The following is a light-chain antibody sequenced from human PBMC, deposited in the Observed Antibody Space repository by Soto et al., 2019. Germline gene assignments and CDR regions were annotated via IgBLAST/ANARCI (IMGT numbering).Light chain of an antibody. CDR3: CSYAGSNTFA. J-gene: IGLJ1*01. V-gene: IGLV2-11*01. Sequence: QSALTQPRSVSGSPGQSVTISCTGTSSDVGGFNYVSWYQQHPGKAPKLMIYDVTKRPSGVPDRFSGSRSGYTASLTISGLQAEDEADYYCCSYAGSNTFAFGTGTKLTVL. CDR2: DVT. CDR1: SSDVGGFNY.